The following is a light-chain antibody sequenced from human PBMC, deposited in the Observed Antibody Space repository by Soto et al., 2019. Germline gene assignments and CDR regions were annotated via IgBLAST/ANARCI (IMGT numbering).Light chain of an antibody. J-gene: IGLJ1*01. Sequence: SVLTQPRSVSGSPRQSVTISCPGTSSDVGGYNYVSWYQHHPGKAPKLMIYDVSERPSGVPDRFSGSKSGNTASLTISGLQAEDEADYYCCSYAGTFYVFGTGNKVTVL. V-gene: IGLV2-11*01. CDR3: CSYAGTFYV. CDR1: SSDVGGYNY. CDR2: DVS.